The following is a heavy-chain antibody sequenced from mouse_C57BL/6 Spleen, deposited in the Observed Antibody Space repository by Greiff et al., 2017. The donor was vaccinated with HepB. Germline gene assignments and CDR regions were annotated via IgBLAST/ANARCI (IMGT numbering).Heavy chain of an antibody. CDR1: GFTFSDYG. J-gene: IGHJ1*03. CDR3: ARGYYDYLGYFDV. Sequence: EVKVVESGGGLVKPGGSLKLSCAASGFTFSDYGMHWVRQAPEKGLEWVAYISSGSSTIYYADTVKGRFTISRDNAKNTLFLQMTSLRSEDTAMYYCARGYYDYLGYFDVWGTGTTVTVSS. D-gene: IGHD2-4*01. V-gene: IGHV5-17*01. CDR2: ISSGSSTI.